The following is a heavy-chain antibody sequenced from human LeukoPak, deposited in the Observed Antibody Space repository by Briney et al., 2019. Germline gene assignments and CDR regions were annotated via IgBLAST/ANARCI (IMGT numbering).Heavy chain of an antibody. J-gene: IGHJ4*02. CDR1: GDSISSYY. CDR2: IYYSGSI. CDR3: ARNVVPYGSGSSAIGY. D-gene: IGHD3-10*01. Sequence: SETLSLTCTVSGDSISSYYWSWIRQPPGKGLEWIGYIYYSGSINYNPSLKSRVTISVDTSKNQFSLKLSSVTAADTAVYYCARNVVPYGSGSSAIGYWGQGTLITVSS. V-gene: IGHV4-59*01.